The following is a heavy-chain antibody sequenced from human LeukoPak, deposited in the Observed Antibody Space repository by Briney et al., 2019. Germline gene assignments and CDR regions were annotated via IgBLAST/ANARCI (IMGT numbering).Heavy chain of an antibody. CDR1: GFPFNKAW. J-gene: IGHJ4*02. CDR3: TRYSSSGWV. D-gene: IGHD6-19*01. CDR2: IKSKTDGGTT. V-gene: IGHV3-15*01. Sequence: GSLRLSFAASGFPFNKAWMNWGRQAPGKGLEGVGRIKSKTDGGTTDYAAPVKGRFTISRDDSKNTLYLQMNSLKTDDTAVYYCTRYSSSGWVWGQGTLVTVSS.